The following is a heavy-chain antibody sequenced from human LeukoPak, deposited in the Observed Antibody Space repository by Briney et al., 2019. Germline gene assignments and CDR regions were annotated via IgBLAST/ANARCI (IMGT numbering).Heavy chain of an antibody. V-gene: IGHV4-4*07. CDR1: GGSISGYY. CDR3: ARGGLLWFGELFDY. D-gene: IGHD3-10*01. Sequence: SETLSLTCTVSGGSISGYYWNWIRQPAGKGLEWIGRIHTSGSTNHNPSLKSRVTMTIDTSKNQLSLKMSSVTAADTAVYYCARGGLLWFGELFDYWGQGTLVTVSS. J-gene: IGHJ4*02. CDR2: IHTSGST.